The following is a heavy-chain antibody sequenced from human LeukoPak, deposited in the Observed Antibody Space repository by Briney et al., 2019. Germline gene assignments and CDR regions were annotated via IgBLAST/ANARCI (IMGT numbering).Heavy chain of an antibody. CDR1: GYTFTSYD. CDR2: MNPNSGHT. Sequence: ASVKVSCKASGYTFTSYDINWVRQATGQGLEWMGWMNPNSGHTGYAQKFQGRVTMTRNTSINTAYMELSSLRSEDTAVYYCARLELLSNWFDPWGQGTLVTVSS. CDR3: ARLELLSNWFDP. J-gene: IGHJ5*02. V-gene: IGHV1-8*01. D-gene: IGHD2-2*01.